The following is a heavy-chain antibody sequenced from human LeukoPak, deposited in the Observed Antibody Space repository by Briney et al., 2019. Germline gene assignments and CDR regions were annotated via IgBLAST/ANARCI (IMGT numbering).Heavy chain of an antibody. V-gene: IGHV1-69*13. D-gene: IGHD2-21*02. CDR1: GGTFSSYA. CDR3: ALVYCGGDCSSNWFDP. J-gene: IGHJ5*02. CDR2: IIPIFGTA. Sequence: SVKVSCKASGGTFSSYAISWVRQAPGQGLEWMGGIIPIFGTANYAQKFQGRVTITADESTSTAYMELSSLRSEDTAVYYCALVYCGGDCSSNWFDPWGQGTLVTVSS.